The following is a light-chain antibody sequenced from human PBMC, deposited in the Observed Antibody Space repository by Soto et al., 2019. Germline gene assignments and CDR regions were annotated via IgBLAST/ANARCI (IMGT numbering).Light chain of an antibody. CDR3: MQAVQTPLT. CDR2: SGS. CDR1: QTLLHSNGYNY. J-gene: IGKJ2*01. V-gene: IGKV2-28*01. Sequence: DIVMTQSPLSLPVTPGEPASISCRSSQTLLHSNGYNYLDWYLQKPGQSPQLLFYSGSNRASGVPERLSDGGSCPDFTLKISRVEAEDVGTHSGMQAVQTPLTFGPGTKLELK.